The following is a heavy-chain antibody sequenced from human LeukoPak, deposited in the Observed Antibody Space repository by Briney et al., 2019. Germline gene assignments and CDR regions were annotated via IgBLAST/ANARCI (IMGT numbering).Heavy chain of an antibody. J-gene: IGHJ4*02. CDR1: GYTLTELS. D-gene: IGHD3-22*01. Sequence: ASVKVSCKVSGYTLTELSMHWVRQAPGKGLEWMGGFDPEDGETIYAQKFQGRVTMNEDTSTDTAYMELSSLRSGDTAVYYCATGIVVMPPDYWGQGPLVTVSS. CDR3: ATGIVVMPPDY. CDR2: FDPEDGET. V-gene: IGHV1-24*01.